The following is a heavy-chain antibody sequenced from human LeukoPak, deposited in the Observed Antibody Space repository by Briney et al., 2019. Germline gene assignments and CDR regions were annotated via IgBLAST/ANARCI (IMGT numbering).Heavy chain of an antibody. J-gene: IGHJ3*02. Sequence: PGGSLRHSCSASGFTFSNAWMSWVRQAPGKGLEWVGRIKSKTDGGTTDYAAPVKGRFTISRDDSKNTLYLQMNSLKTEDTAVYYCTTPIPAAEGGGAFDIWGQGTMVTVSS. CDR1: GFTFSNAW. D-gene: IGHD2-2*01. V-gene: IGHV3-15*01. CDR2: IKSKTDGGTT. CDR3: TTPIPAAEGGGAFDI.